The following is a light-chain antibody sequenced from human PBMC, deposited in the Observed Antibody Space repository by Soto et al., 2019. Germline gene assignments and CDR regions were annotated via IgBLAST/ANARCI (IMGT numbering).Light chain of an antibody. V-gene: IGLV1-44*01. CDR3: AAWDDRLNGVV. J-gene: IGLJ3*02. CDR2: SND. CDR1: SSNIGTNT. Sequence: QSVLTQPPSTSGTPGQRVTISCSGSSSNIGTNTVNWYQQVPGTAPKLLIYSNDQRPSGVPDRFSGSKSGTSVSLAISGLQSEDEADYFCAAWDDRLNGVVFGGGTKLTVL.